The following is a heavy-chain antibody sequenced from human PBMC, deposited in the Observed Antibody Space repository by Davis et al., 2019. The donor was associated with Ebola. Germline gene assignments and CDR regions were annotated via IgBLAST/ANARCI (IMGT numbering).Heavy chain of an antibody. V-gene: IGHV3-23*01. CDR2: LVTSAYT. J-gene: IGHJ3*02. D-gene: IGHD1-26*01. Sequence: GGSLRLSCAASGFMFSSYVMSWVRQAPGKGLEWVSTLVTSAYTYYADSVKGRFTISRDNSRNTLYLQMNGLRVEDTAIYYCAKDTSNIWFDIWGQGTNVTVSS. CDR1: GFMFSSYV. CDR3: AKDTSNIWFDI.